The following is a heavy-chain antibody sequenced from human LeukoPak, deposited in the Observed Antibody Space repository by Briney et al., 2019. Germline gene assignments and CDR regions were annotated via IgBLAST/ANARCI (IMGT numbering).Heavy chain of an antibody. CDR1: GFTFSSYE. CDR3: ARDSSVRGVMRY. D-gene: IGHD3-10*01. V-gene: IGHV3-48*03. CDR2: ISSSGSTI. Sequence: PGGSLRLSCAAPGFTFSSYEMNWVRQAPGEGLEWVSYISSSGSTIYYADSVKGRFTISRDNAKNSLYLQMNSLRAEDTAVYYCARDSSVRGVMRYWGQGTLVTVSP. J-gene: IGHJ4*02.